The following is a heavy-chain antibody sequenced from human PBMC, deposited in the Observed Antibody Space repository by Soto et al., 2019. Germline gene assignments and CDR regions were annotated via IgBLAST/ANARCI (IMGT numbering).Heavy chain of an antibody. CDR2: ISGSGDFT. CDR3: AGRPAIVGVGVVAFDI. CDR1: GFTLSSYA. V-gene: IGHV3-23*01. Sequence: EVQMLESGGGLVQPGGSLRLSCAASGFTLSSYALSWVRQAPGKGVEWGSGISGSGDFTLDPDSVRGRFTNSRDKSMNALYPQMNSLGVEDTAVYYCAGRPAIVGVGVVAFDIWGQWTMATVSS. D-gene: IGHD3-3*01. J-gene: IGHJ3*02.